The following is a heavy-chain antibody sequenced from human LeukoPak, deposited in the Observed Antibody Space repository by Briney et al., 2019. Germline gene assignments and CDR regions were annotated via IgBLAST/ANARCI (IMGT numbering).Heavy chain of an antibody. Sequence: ASVKVSCKVSGYTLTELSMHWVRQAPGKGLEWMGGFDPEDGETIYAQKFQGRVTMTEDTSTDTAYMELSSLRSEGTAVYYCATASVLGYCSGGSCPHFDYWGQGTLVTASS. V-gene: IGHV1-24*01. J-gene: IGHJ4*02. CDR3: ATASVLGYCSGGSCPHFDY. CDR1: GYTLTELS. D-gene: IGHD2-15*01. CDR2: FDPEDGET.